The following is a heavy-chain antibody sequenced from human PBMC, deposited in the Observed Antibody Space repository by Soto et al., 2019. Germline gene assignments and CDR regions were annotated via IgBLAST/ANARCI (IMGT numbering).Heavy chain of an antibody. J-gene: IGHJ5*02. Sequence: QVQLVQSGAEVKKPGASVKVSCKASGYTFTSYGISWVRQAPGQGLEWMGWISAYNGNTNSAQKLQGRVTMTTDTSTNTVYMELRSLRSDDTAVYYCARDRGYNWNYGWFDPWGQGTLVTVSS. CDR2: ISAYNGNT. CDR1: GYTFTSYG. D-gene: IGHD1-7*01. V-gene: IGHV1-18*01. CDR3: ARDRGYNWNYGWFDP.